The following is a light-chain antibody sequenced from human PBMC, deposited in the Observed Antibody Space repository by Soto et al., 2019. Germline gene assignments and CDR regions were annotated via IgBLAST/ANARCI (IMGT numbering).Light chain of an antibody. Sequence: QSVPTQPASVSGSPGQSITISCTGTSSDVGGYNYVSWYQQHPGKVPKLMIYDVSNRPSGVSNRFSGSKSGNTASLTISGLQAEGEADYYCSSYTSSSTVVFGGGTKVTVL. CDR1: SSDVGGYNY. J-gene: IGLJ2*01. V-gene: IGLV2-14*01. CDR2: DVS. CDR3: SSYTSSSTVV.